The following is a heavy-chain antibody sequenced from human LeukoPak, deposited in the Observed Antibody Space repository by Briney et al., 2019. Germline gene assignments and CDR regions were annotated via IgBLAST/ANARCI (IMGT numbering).Heavy chain of an antibody. CDR2: INHSGST. J-gene: IGHJ4*02. CDR1: GGSFSGYY. Sequence: SETLSLTCAVYGGSFSGYYWSWIRQPPGKGLEWIGEINHSGSTNYNPSLKSRVTISVDTSKNQFSLKLSSVTAADTAVYYCATSGIAAALDYWGQGTLVTVSS. D-gene: IGHD6-13*01. V-gene: IGHV4-34*01. CDR3: ATSGIAAALDY.